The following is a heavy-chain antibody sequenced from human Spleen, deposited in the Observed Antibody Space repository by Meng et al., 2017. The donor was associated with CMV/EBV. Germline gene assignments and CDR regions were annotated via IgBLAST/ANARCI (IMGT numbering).Heavy chain of an antibody. J-gene: IGHJ4*02. CDR2: TNTNTGNP. Sequence: SGYTFTSYAMNWVRQAPGQGLEWMGWTNTNTGNPTYAQGFTGRFVFSLDTSVSTAYLQISSLKAEDTAVYYCARDGDSSGYYLGADYWGQGTLVTVSS. D-gene: IGHD3-22*01. CDR1: GYTFTSYA. V-gene: IGHV7-4-1*02. CDR3: ARDGDSSGYYLGADY.